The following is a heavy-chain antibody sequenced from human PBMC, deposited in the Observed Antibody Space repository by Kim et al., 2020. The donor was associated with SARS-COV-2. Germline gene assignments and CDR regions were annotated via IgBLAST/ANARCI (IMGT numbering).Heavy chain of an antibody. D-gene: IGHD6-19*01. Sequence: ASVKVSCKASGYSFTTYAIHWVRQAPGQGLEWMGWINGDAGYTRYSQTFTARLSFIRDTSATTVFMEFSSLRSEDTALYYCARGGLDSSAWAHDYWGQGT. J-gene: IGHJ4*02. CDR2: INGDAGYT. V-gene: IGHV1-3*01. CDR3: ARGGLDSSAWAHDY. CDR1: GYSFTTYA.